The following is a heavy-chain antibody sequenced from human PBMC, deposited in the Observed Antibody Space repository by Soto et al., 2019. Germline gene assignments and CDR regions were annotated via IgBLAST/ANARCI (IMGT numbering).Heavy chain of an antibody. V-gene: IGHV5-10-1*01. CDR3: AAPKQLSMGYYYGMDV. D-gene: IGHD2-2*01. J-gene: IGHJ6*02. CDR2: IDPSDSYT. Sequence: PGEARKISCKGSGYSFTSYWISWVRQMPGKGLEWMGRIDPSDSYTNYSPSFQGHVTISADKSISTAYLQWSSLKASDTAMYYCAAPKQLSMGYYYGMDVWGQGTTVTVSS. CDR1: GYSFTSYW.